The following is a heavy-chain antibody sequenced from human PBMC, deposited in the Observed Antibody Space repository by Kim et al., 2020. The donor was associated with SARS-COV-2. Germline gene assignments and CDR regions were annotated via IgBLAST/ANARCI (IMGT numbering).Heavy chain of an antibody. CDR3: ARGPLTIFGVVIPMDV. CDR2: IYSGGST. CDR1: GFTVSSNY. D-gene: IGHD3-3*01. J-gene: IGHJ6*03. V-gene: IGHV3-66*01. Sequence: GGSLRLSCAASGFTVSSNYMSWVRQAPGKGLEWVSVIYSGGSTYYSDSVKGRFTISRDNSKNTLYLQMNSLRAEDTAVYYCARGPLTIFGVVIPMDVWGKGTTVTVSS.